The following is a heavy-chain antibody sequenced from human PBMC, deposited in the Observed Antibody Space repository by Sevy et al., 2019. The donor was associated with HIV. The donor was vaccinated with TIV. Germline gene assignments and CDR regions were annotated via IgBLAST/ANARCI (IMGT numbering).Heavy chain of an antibody. CDR1: GFTFTDYY. CDR3: VRNSLKTSAVHLPYYFDF. Sequence: GGSLRLSCAASGFTFTDYYMSWIRQSPGKGLEWVSYISHSGNTIYYADSVNGRFTISRDNAKNSLFLHMTSLTAEDTAFYYCVRNSLKTSAVHLPYYFDFWGQRTLVTVSS. CDR2: ISHSGNTI. D-gene: IGHD3-9*01. J-gene: IGHJ4*02. V-gene: IGHV3-11*01.